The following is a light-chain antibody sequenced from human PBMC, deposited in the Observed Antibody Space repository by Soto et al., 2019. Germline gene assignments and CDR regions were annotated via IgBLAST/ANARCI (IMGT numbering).Light chain of an antibody. CDR2: GNS. V-gene: IGLV1-40*01. CDR1: SSNIGAGYD. J-gene: IGLJ3*02. Sequence: QSVLTQPPSVSGAPGQRVTISWTESSSNIGAGYDVHWYQQLPGTASKLLIYGNSNRPSGVPDRFSGSKSGTSASLAITGLQAEDEADYYCQSYDSSLSAWVFGGGTKLTVL. CDR3: QSYDSSLSAWV.